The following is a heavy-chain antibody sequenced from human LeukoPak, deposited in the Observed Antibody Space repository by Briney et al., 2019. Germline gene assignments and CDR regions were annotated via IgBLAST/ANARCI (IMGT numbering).Heavy chain of an antibody. CDR2: INWNGADT. D-gene: IGHD4-23*01. CDR1: GFTFSDYY. CDR3: ARNNGGNSAGWYLDL. Sequence: GGSLRLSCAASGFTFSDYYMSWVRQAPGKGLEWVSGINWNGADTDYADSVKGRFTISRDSARNSLYLQMNSLRAEDTALYYCARNNGGNSAGWYLDLWGRGTLVTVSS. J-gene: IGHJ2*01. V-gene: IGHV3-20*04.